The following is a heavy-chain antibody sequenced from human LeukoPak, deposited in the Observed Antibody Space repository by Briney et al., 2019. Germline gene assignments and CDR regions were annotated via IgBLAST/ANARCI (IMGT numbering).Heavy chain of an antibody. D-gene: IGHD1-26*01. Sequence: SETLSLTCAVYGGSFSGYYWSWIRQPPGKGLEWIGEINHSGSTNYNPSLKSRVTISVDTSKNQFSLKLSSVTAADTAVYYCARARYSGSYSYFQHWGQGTLVTVS. CDR2: INHSGST. CDR1: GGSFSGYY. CDR3: ARARYSGSYSYFQH. V-gene: IGHV4-34*01. J-gene: IGHJ1*01.